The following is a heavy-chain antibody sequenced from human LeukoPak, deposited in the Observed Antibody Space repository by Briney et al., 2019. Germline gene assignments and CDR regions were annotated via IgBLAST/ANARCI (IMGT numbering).Heavy chain of an antibody. CDR3: ARADYYDSSAIDY. J-gene: IGHJ4*02. CDR1: GYSISSGYY. V-gene: IGHV4-38-2*01. CDR2: IYHSGST. D-gene: IGHD3-22*01. Sequence: SETLSLTCAVSGYSISSGYYWGWIRQPPGKGLEWIGSIYHSGSTYYNPSLKSRVAISVDTSKNQSSLKLSSVAAADTAVYYCARADYYDSSAIDYWGQGTLVTVSS.